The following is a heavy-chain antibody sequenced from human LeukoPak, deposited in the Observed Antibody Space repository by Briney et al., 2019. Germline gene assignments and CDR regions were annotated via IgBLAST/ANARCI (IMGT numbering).Heavy chain of an antibody. J-gene: IGHJ4*02. CDR3: AREAYYYDSSGYYLGGIVDY. CDR1: GFTFSSYW. V-gene: IGHV3-74*01. Sequence: GGSLRLSCAASGFTFSSYWMHWVRQAPGKGLVWVSRINSDGSSTSYADSVKGRFTISRDNAKNTLYLQMNSLRAEDTAVYYYAREAYYYDSSGYYLGGIVDYWGQGTLVTVSS. D-gene: IGHD3-22*01. CDR2: INSDGSST.